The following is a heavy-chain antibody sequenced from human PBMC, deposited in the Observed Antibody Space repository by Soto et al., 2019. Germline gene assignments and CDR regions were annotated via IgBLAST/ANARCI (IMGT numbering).Heavy chain of an antibody. J-gene: IGHJ4*02. CDR2: ITVGGGGT. CDR3: AKGYCGTTSCSRGYFDS. CDR1: GFTFSTFA. Sequence: EVQLLESGGGLVQPGGSLRLSCAASGFTFSTFAMSWVRQGPGKGLEWVSGITVGGGGTYYADSVKGRFTISRDNSKNTLYLQMDRLRAEDTALYYCAKGYCGTTSCSRGYFDSWGQGTLVTVSS. D-gene: IGHD2-2*01. V-gene: IGHV3-23*01.